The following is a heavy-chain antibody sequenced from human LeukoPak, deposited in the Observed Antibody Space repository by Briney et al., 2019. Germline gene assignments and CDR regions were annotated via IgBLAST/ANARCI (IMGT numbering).Heavy chain of an antibody. CDR3: AKPDIVVVPAAYFDY. CDR2: ISGSGGST. CDR1: GFTFSSYA. J-gene: IGHJ4*02. V-gene: IGHV3-23*01. Sequence: GGSLRLSCAASGFTFSSYAMSWVRQAPGKGLEWVSAISGSGGSTYYADSVKGRFTISRDNSKNTLYLQMNSLRAEDAAVYYCAKPDIVVVPAAYFDYWGQGTLVTVSS. D-gene: IGHD2-2*01.